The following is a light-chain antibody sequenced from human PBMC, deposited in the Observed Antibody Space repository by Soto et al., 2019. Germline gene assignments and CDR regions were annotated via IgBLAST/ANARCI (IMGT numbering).Light chain of an antibody. V-gene: IGLV1-47*02. J-gene: IGLJ2*01. CDR2: CNN. CDR3: AAWGDSLNVL. Sequence: QSVLTQPPSASGTPGQRVTISCSGSSSNIGSHYVYSYQQPHGTAPNLLIYCNNQRPSGVTDCSCGSKSGTSASLAISGLRSEDEADYYCAAWGDSLNVLFGGGTKLTVL. CDR1: SSNIGSHY.